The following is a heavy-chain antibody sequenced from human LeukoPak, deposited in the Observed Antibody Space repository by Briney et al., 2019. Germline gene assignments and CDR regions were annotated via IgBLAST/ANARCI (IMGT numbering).Heavy chain of an antibody. CDR1: GFTFSSYW. Sequence: GGSLRLSCAAPGFTFSSYWMSWVRQAPGKGLEWVANIKQDGSEKYYVDSVKGRFTISRDNAKNSLYLQMNSLRAEDTAVYYCARAYGDYYDYWGQGTLVTVSS. CDR3: ARAYGDYYDY. J-gene: IGHJ4*02. D-gene: IGHD4-17*01. V-gene: IGHV3-7*01. CDR2: IKQDGSEK.